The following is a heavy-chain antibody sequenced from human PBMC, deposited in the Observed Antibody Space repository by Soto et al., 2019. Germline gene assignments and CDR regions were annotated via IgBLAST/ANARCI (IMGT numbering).Heavy chain of an antibody. CDR3: ARDEGGAPGYSSGWGIQGYGMDV. CDR1: GGSISSSNW. CDR2: IYHSGST. D-gene: IGHD6-19*01. J-gene: IGHJ6*02. Sequence: QVQLQESGPGLVKPSGTLSLTCAVSGGSISSSNWWSWVRQPPGKGLEWIGEIYHSGSTNYNPSLKSRVTISVDKSKNQFSLKLSSVTAADTAVYYCARDEGGAPGYSSGWGIQGYGMDVWGQGTTVTVSS. V-gene: IGHV4-4*02.